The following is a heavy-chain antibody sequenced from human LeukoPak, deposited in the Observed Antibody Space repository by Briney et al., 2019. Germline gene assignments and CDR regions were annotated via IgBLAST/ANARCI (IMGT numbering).Heavy chain of an antibody. CDR1: GFTFSSYA. CDR3: AKQLWLPPYYFDY. D-gene: IGHD5-18*01. CDR2: ISGSGGST. V-gene: IGHV3-23*01. Sequence: PGGSLRLSCAASGFTFSSYAMSWVRQAPGKGLEWVSAISGSGGSTYYADSVKGRFTISRDNSKNTLYLQMNSLRAEDRAVYLCAKQLWLPPYYFDYWGQGTLVTVSS. J-gene: IGHJ4*02.